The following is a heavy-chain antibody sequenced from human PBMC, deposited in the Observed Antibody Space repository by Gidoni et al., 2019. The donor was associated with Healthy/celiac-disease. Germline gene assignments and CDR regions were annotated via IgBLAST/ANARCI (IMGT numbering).Heavy chain of an antibody. Sequence: QVQLQESGPGLVKPSQTLSLTCTVSGGSISSGDYYWSWIRQPPGKGLEWIGYIYYSGSTYYNPSLKSRVTISVDTSKNQFSLKLSSVTAADTAVYYCARAGLLPTWDRPSDAFDIWGQGTMVTVSS. CDR1: GGSISSGDYY. CDR3: ARAGLLPTWDRPSDAFDI. J-gene: IGHJ3*02. CDR2: IYYSGST. V-gene: IGHV4-30-4*01. D-gene: IGHD1-26*01.